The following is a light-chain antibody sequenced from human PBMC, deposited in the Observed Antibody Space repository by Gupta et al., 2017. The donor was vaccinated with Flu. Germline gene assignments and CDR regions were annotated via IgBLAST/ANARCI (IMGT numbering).Light chain of an antibody. CDR1: KLANEY. CDR2: QHS. CDR3: QAGYRSILYV. J-gene: IGLJ1*01. V-gene: IGLV3-1*01. Sequence: SCELTQPLSVCVSPGQTANLTCSGHKLANEYPSWYQQRPGQSPVLVIYQHSKRPSGLRDRFSCGWSVNTATLIISWTQAMDEADYYCQAGYRSILYVFGTGTKVTVL.